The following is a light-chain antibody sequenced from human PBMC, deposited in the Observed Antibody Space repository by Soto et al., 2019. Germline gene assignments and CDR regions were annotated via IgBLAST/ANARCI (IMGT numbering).Light chain of an antibody. CDR2: AAS. CDR3: QQSSSTPPA. V-gene: IGKV1-39*01. CDR1: QSISSY. J-gene: IGKJ5*01. Sequence: DIQMTQSPSSLSASVGDRVTVTCRASQSISSYLNWYQQRPGKAPKLLIYAASSLQSGVASRFSGSGSGTDFTLTISSLQPEDFATYYCQQSSSTPPAFGQGTRLEMK.